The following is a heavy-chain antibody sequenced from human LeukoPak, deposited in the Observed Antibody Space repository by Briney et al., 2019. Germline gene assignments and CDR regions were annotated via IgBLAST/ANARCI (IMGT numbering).Heavy chain of an antibody. J-gene: IGHJ6*04. V-gene: IGHV3-23*01. CDR1: GFTFDSYD. CDR2: TSASGGRT. CDR3: TLTLVRGRVYGMDV. Sequence: GRTLRLSCAASGFTFDSYDMSWVRQAPGTGLESVLGTSASGGRTYYADSVKGRFTISRDNSKNTLYLQMNSLRAEDTAVYYCTLTLVRGRVYGMDVWGEGTTVTVSS. D-gene: IGHD3-10*01.